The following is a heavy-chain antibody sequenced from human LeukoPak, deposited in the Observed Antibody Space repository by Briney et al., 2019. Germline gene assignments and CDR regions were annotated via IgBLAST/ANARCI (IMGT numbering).Heavy chain of an antibody. J-gene: IGHJ4*02. CDR2: ISGSGGST. D-gene: IGHD2-2*01. CDR1: GFTLSRYA. CDR3: ARDRCSRTNCYDY. V-gene: IGHV3-23*01. Sequence: PGGSLRLSCVASGFTLSRYAMNWVRQAPGKGLEWVSGISGSGGSTNYTDSVKGRFTISRDSSKNTLFLQMNSLGVEDTAVYYCARDRCSRTNCYDYWGQGSLVTVSS.